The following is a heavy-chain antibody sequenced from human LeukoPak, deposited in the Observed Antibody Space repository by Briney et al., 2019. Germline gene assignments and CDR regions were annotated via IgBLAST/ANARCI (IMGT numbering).Heavy chain of an antibody. CDR3: ARGTKGSGPFY. J-gene: IGHJ4*02. CDR2: INHSGST. V-gene: IGHV4-34*09. Sequence: KPSETLSLTCAVYGGSFSGYYWSWIRQPPGKGLEWIGEINHSGSTNYNPSLKSRVTISVDTSKNQFSLKLSSVTAADTAVYYCARGTKGSGPFYWGQGILVTVSS. CDR1: GGSFSGYY. D-gene: IGHD2-15*01.